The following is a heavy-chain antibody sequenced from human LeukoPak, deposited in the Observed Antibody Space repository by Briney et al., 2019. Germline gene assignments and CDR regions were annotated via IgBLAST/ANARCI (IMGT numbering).Heavy chain of an antibody. CDR3: ARKVLTGTTRGSFDS. CDR1: GFTFSSYS. J-gene: IGHJ4*02. CDR2: ISTSSGTK. V-gene: IGHV3-48*04. D-gene: IGHD1-14*01. Sequence: PGGSLRLSCAASGFTFSSYSMNWVRQAPEKGLEWVSYISTSSGTKYYADSVKGRFTISRDNAKNSLFLQMNSLRVDDTAVYYCARKVLTGTTRGSFDSWGQGTLVTVSS.